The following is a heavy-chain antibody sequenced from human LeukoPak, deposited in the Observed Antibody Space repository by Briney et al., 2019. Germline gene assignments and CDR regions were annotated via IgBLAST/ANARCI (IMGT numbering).Heavy chain of an antibody. CDR3: ASSAYCGGDCYSYYYYYMDV. V-gene: IGHV1-69*04. J-gene: IGHJ6*03. CDR1: GGTFSSYA. Sequence: SVKVSCKASGGTFSSYAISWVRQAPGQGLEWMGRIIPILGIANYAQKFQGRVTITADKSASTAYMELSSLRSEDTAVYYCASSAYCGGDCYSYYYYYMDVWGKGTTVTVSS. CDR2: IIPILGIA. D-gene: IGHD2-21*01.